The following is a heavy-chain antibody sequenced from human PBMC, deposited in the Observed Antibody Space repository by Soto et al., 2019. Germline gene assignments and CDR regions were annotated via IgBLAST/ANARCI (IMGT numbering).Heavy chain of an antibody. D-gene: IGHD3-10*01. CDR2: VYYSGTT. J-gene: IGHJ4*02. V-gene: IGHV4-61*01. Sequence: KPSETLSLTCSVSGGSVSDKTYYWSWIRQPPGKRLEWIGYVYYSGTTNYNPSLKSRVTISVDLSKNRFSLRLSSVTTADTALYYCARTTAVPITLRSRYFFDYWGQGTLVTVSS. CDR3: ARTTAVPITLRSRYFFDY. CDR1: GGSVSDKTYY.